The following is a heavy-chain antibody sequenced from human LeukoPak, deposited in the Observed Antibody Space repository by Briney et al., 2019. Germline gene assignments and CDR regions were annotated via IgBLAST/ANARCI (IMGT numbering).Heavy chain of an antibody. J-gene: IGHJ3*02. CDR3: ATRGYYYDSRGAFDI. Sequence: GASVKVSCKVSGYTLTELSMHWVRQAPGKGLEWMGGSDPEDGETIYAQKFQGRVTMTEDTSTDTAYMELSSLRSEDTAVYYCATRGYYYDSRGAFDIWGQGTMVTVSS. V-gene: IGHV1-24*01. CDR2: SDPEDGET. CDR1: GYTLTELS. D-gene: IGHD3-22*01.